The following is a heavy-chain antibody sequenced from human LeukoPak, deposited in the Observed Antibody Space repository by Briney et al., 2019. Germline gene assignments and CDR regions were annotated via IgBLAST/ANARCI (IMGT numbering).Heavy chain of an antibody. D-gene: IGHD6-19*01. J-gene: IGHJ4*02. CDR2: INPNSGAT. CDR3: AREASGWYAY. V-gene: IGHV1-2*02. CDR1: GFTFTDYY. Sequence: ASVKVSCKASGFTFTDYYMHWVRQAPGQGHEWVGWINPNSGATAYAQKFQGRVTVTRDTPINTAYMDLSMLTSDDTAMYYCAREASGWYAYWGQGTLVTVSS.